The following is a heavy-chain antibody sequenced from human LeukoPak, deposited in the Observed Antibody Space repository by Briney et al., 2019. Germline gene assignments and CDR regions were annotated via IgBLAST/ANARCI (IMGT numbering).Heavy chain of an antibody. CDR2: ITSSGSSI. CDR1: GFSFRIHG. CDR3: ARDVATSGWATFY. D-gene: IGHD6-19*01. Sequence: GGSLRLSCAASGFSFRIHGMNWVRQTPGKGLEWVSYITSSGSSIYYADSVKGRFTISRDNAKNSLYLQMNSLRAEDTAVYYCARDVATSGWATFYWGPGTLVTVSS. V-gene: IGHV3-48*01. J-gene: IGHJ4*02.